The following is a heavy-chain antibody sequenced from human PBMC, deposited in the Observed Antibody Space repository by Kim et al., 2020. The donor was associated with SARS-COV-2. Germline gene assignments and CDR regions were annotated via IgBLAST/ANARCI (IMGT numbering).Heavy chain of an antibody. Sequence: GGSLRLSCAASGFTFSSYGMHWVRQAPGKGLEWVAVIWYDGSNKYYADSVKGRFTISRDNSKNTLYLQMNSLRAEDTAVYYCASAEPRSDPEYYYDSSGYHEDYWGQGTLVTVSS. J-gene: IGHJ4*02. CDR1: GFTFSSYG. D-gene: IGHD3-22*01. V-gene: IGHV3-33*08. CDR2: IWYDGSNK. CDR3: ASAEPRSDPEYYYDSSGYHEDY.